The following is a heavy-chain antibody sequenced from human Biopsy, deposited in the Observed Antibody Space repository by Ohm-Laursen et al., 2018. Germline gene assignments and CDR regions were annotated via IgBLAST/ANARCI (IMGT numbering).Heavy chain of an antibody. CDR2: IYYRGST. Sequence: GTLSLTCTVSGGSIRREYWSWIRRTPGRGREGIGYIYYRGSTNYNPSLKSRVTISVDTSKNQFSLRLNSVTAADTAVYYCARATNSTGWPYYYFYGMDVWGQGTTVTVSS. D-gene: IGHD2/OR15-2a*01. J-gene: IGHJ6*02. CDR3: ARATNSTGWPYYYFYGMDV. CDR1: GGSIRREY. V-gene: IGHV4-59*01.